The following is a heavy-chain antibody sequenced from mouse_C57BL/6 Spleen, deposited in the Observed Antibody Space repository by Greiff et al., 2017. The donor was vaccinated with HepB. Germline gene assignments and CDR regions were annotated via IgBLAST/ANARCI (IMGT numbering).Heavy chain of an antibody. J-gene: IGHJ3*01. V-gene: IGHV2-6-1*01. CDR2: IWSDGST. CDR1: GFSLTSYG. D-gene: IGHD1-1*01. Sequence: QVQLKESGPGLVAPSQSLSITCTVSGFSLTSYGVHWVRQPPGKGLEWLVVIWSDGSTTYNSALKSRLSISKDNSKSQVFLKMNSLQTDDTAMYYCARHEGLNYGSTWFAYWGQGTLVTVSA. CDR3: ARHEGLNYGSTWFAY.